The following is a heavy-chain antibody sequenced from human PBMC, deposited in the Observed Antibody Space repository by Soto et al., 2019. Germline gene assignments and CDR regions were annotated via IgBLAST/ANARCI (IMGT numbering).Heavy chain of an antibody. CDR3: VKDWIGNKCSGDGCLAN. V-gene: IGHV3-23*01. D-gene: IGHD2-15*01. J-gene: IGHJ4*02. Sequence: EVQLLESGGGLVQPGGSLRVYCAASGFTFASYAMTWVRQAPGKGLEWVSSISSSGVTTYYADSVKGRFIISRDNSRNTLYLHMNGLRAEDTAIYYCVKDWIGNKCSGDGCLANWGQGTLVSVSS. CDR1: GFTFASYA. CDR2: ISSSGVTT.